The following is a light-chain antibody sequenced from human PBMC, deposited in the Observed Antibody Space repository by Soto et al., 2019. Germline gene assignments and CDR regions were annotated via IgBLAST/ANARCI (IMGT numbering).Light chain of an antibody. CDR2: MNN. V-gene: IGLV1-47*01. J-gene: IGLJ1*01. CDR3: AAWDDRLSGYV. Sequence: QSVLTQPPSASGTPGQRVTISCSGSSSNIGSNYVYWYQQLPGTAPKLLIYMNNQRPSGVPDRFSGSKSGTSASLAISGLRSEDEDDYYCAAWDDRLSGYVFGTGTKVTVL. CDR1: SSNIGSNY.